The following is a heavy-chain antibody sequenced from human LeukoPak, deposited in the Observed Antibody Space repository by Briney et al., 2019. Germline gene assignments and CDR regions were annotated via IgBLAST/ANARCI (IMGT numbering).Heavy chain of an antibody. V-gene: IGHV3-21*01. CDR1: GFTFSSYS. CDR2: ISSSSSYI. J-gene: IGHJ4*02. D-gene: IGHD6-13*01. Sequence: GGSLRLSCAASGFTFSSYSMNWVRQAPGKGPEWVSSISSSSSYIYYADSVKGRFTISRDNAKNSLYLQMNSLRAEDTAVYYCARDQVVAALDYWGQGTLVTVSS. CDR3: ARDQVVAALDY.